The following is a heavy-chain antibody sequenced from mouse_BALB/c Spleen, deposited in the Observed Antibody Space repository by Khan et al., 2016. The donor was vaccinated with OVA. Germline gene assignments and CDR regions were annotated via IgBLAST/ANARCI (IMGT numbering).Heavy chain of an antibody. CDR3: VRSVYGSFAF. Sequence: VRLQQSGPEVVKPGASVKISCKAAGYTFTDYNVDWVKQRHGKSLEWIGYFFPNSGGSGYNQKFKTKATLTVDISSSTAYMDLRNLTSEDSAVDSCVRSVYGSFAFWGQGTLVTVSA. J-gene: IGHJ3*01. D-gene: IGHD1-2*01. V-gene: IGHV1S29*02. CDR1: GYTFTDYN. CDR2: FFPNSGGS.